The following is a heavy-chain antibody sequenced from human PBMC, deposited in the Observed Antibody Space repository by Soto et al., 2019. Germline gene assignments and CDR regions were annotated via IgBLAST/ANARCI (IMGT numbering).Heavy chain of an antibody. CDR2: INPSGGAT. CDR1: GYTVTGYY. D-gene: IGHD1-26*01. Sequence: EASVKVSCKASGYTVTGYYIHWVRQATGQGFEWMGRINPSGGATDNAQKLQGRVTMTRDTSTSTAYMELSGLISEDTALYFCARAPPDYSALDYWGQGTLVTV. CDR3: ARAPPDYSALDY. V-gene: IGHV1-46*04. J-gene: IGHJ4*02.